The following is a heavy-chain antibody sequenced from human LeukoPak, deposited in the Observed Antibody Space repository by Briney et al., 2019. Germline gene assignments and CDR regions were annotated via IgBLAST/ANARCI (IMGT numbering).Heavy chain of an antibody. Sequence: GASVKVSCKASGYTFTDYYIHWVRQAPGQGLEWMGWINPAGGGTNYAQNFQGRVTMTRDTSTSTVYMELSSLRSEDTAVYYCARFAVHRRITVAGQFGLDYWGQGTLVSLSS. CDR1: GYTFTDYY. J-gene: IGHJ4*02. D-gene: IGHD6-19*01. CDR2: INPAGGGT. V-gene: IGHV1-2*02. CDR3: ARFAVHRRITVAGQFGLDY.